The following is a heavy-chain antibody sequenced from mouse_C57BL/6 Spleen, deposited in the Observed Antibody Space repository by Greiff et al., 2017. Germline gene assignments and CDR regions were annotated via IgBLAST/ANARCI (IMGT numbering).Heavy chain of an antibody. CDR3: ARQGVFTTTVVALYWYFDV. D-gene: IGHD1-1*01. Sequence: EVKLMESGGDLVKPGGSLKLSCAASGFTFSSYGMSWVRQTPDKRLEWVATISSGGSYTYYPDSVKGRFTISRDNAKNTLYLQMSSLKSEDTAMYYCARQGVFTTTVVALYWYFDVWGTGTTVTVSS. V-gene: IGHV5-6*01. CDR2: ISSGGSYT. J-gene: IGHJ1*03. CDR1: GFTFSSYG.